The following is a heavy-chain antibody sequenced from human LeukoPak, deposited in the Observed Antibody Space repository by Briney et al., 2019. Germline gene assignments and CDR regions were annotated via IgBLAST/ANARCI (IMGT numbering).Heavy chain of an antibody. D-gene: IGHD6-19*01. J-gene: IGHJ4*02. CDR2: ISYDGSNK. CDR1: GFTFSSYG. Sequence: GGSLRLSCAASGFTFSSYGMHWVRQAPGKGLEWVAVISYDGSNKYYADSVKGRFTISRDNSKNTLYLQMNSLRVEDTALYYCAKDVHLLTQWLARWGQGTLVTVSS. V-gene: IGHV3-30*18. CDR3: AKDVHLLTQWLAR.